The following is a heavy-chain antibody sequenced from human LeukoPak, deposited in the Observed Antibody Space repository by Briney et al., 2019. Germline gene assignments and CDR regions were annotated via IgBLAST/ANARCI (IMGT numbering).Heavy chain of an antibody. CDR3: ARDVVAWNHAFDI. D-gene: IGHD2-15*01. CDR2: IYTSGNT. J-gene: IGHJ3*02. Sequence: SETLSLTCTVSGGSISSYYWTWIRQPAGKALEWIGRIYTSGNTYYNPSLKSRVTMSVDTSKNQFSLKLSSVTAADTAVYYCARDVVAWNHAFDIWGQGTVVTVSS. CDR1: GGSISSYY. V-gene: IGHV4-4*07.